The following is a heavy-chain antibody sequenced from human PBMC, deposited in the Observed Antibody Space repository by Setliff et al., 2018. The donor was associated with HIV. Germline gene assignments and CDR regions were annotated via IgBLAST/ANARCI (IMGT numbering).Heavy chain of an antibody. D-gene: IGHD3-3*01. Sequence: ASVKVSCKAPGHTFITYYIHWVRQAPGQGLEWMGIINTSGDNKDYAQKFQGRVTITADESSSTAYLDLRSLRSDDTAVYYCARDSDNFWSGYYAAFDYWGQGTLVTVSS. CDR3: ARDSDNFWSGYYAAFDY. CDR2: INTSGDNK. CDR1: GHTFITYY. J-gene: IGHJ4*02. V-gene: IGHV1-46*01.